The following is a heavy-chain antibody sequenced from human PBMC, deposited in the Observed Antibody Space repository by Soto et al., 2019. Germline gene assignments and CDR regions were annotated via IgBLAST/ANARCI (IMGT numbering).Heavy chain of an antibody. CDR3: AKDQGEWELLPPVDY. CDR2: ISYDGSNK. Sequence: GGSLRLSCAASGFTFSSYGMHWVRQAPGKGLEWVAVISYDGSNKYYADSVKGRFTISRDNSKNTLYLQMNSLRAEDTAVYYCAKDQGEWELLPPVDYWGQGTLVTVSS. CDR1: GFTFSSYG. D-gene: IGHD1-26*01. J-gene: IGHJ4*02. V-gene: IGHV3-30*18.